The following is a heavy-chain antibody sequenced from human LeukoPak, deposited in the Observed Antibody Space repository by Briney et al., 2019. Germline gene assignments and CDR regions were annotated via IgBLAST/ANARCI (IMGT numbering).Heavy chain of an antibody. CDR2: MNPNSGNT. Sequence: ASVKVSCKASGYTFTSYYMHWVRQATGQGLEWMGWMNPNSGNTGYAQKFQGRVAMTRNTSISTAYMELSSLRSEDTAVYYCARAPVWGSYRCFDYWGQGTLVTVSS. CDR1: GYTFTSYY. CDR3: ARAPVWGSYRCFDY. J-gene: IGHJ4*02. V-gene: IGHV1-8*02. D-gene: IGHD3-16*02.